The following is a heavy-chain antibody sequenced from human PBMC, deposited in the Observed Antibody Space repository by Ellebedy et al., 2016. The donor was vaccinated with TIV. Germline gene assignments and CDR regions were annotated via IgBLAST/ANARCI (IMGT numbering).Heavy chain of an antibody. J-gene: IGHJ3*02. Sequence: GESLKISCGASGFSFSSYWMSWVRQAPGKGLEWVANLRQDGSEKYYVDSVKSRFTISRDNANNSLYLHLNSLRAEDTAMYYCATDGSYGDYLSPTHAFVIWGQGTMVTVSS. CDR1: GFSFSSYW. CDR2: LRQDGSEK. CDR3: ATDGSYGDYLSPTHAFVI. D-gene: IGHD4-17*01. V-gene: IGHV3-7*01.